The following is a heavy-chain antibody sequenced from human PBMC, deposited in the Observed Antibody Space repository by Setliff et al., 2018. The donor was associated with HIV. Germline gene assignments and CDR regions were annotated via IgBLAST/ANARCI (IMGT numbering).Heavy chain of an antibody. CDR2: ISSSGNTR. D-gene: IGHD3-22*01. V-gene: IGHV3-48*01. CDR1: GFTFSAYR. Sequence: PGESLRLSCAVSGFTFSAYRMNWVRQAPGKGLEWVSSISSSGNTRYYADSVKGRFTISRDNAKNSLYLQMNSLGAEDTAVYYCAKSYFDRSGYLGSWGQGTLVTVSS. J-gene: IGHJ5*02. CDR3: AKSYFDRSGYLGS.